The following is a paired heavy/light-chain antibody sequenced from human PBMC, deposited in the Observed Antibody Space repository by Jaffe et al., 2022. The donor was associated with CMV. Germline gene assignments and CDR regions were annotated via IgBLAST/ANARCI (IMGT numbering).Light chain of an antibody. J-gene: IGLJ2*01. CDR3: QVWDSSSDHPVV. V-gene: IGLV3-21*04. CDR1: NIGSKS. Sequence: SYVLTQPPSVSVAPGKTARITCGGNNIGSKSVHWYQQKPGQAPVLVIYYDSDRPSGIPERFSGSNSGNTATLTISRVEAGDEADYYCQVWDSSSDHPVVFGGGTKLTVL. CDR2: YDS.
Heavy chain of an antibody. CDR1: GFTFSDYY. D-gene: IGHD1-26*01. CDR2: ISSSGSTI. J-gene: IGHJ4*02. Sequence: QVQLVESGGGLVKPGGSLRLSCAASGFTFSDYYMSWIRQAPGKGLEWVSYISSSGSTIYYADSVKGRFTISRDNAKNSLYLQMNSLRAEDTAVYYCARDNKWELAFDYWGQGTLVTVSS. V-gene: IGHV3-11*01. CDR3: ARDNKWELAFDY.